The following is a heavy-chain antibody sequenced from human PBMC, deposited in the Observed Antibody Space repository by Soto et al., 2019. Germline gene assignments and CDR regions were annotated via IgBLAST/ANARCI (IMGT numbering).Heavy chain of an antibody. Sequence: GGSLRLSCAASGFPFSSTDMSWVRQAPGKGLEWVSTILDTGTTVFYADSVKGRFTVSRDNSNNTLYVQMNNLRADDTAVYYCVKNSGWFNTWCQGALVTVSS. J-gene: IGHJ5*02. CDR3: VKNSGWFNT. V-gene: IGHV3-23*01. D-gene: IGHD3-10*01. CDR2: ILDTGTTV. CDR1: GFPFSSTD.